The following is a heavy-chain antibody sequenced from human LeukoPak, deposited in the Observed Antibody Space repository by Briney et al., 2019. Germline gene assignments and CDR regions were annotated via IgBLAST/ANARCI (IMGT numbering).Heavy chain of an antibody. D-gene: IGHD6-19*01. CDR3: TRGSSGRRDN. Sequence: ASVKVSCKASGYTFTSCDMNWVRQATGQGLEWMGWMNPNSGNTGYGQSFQGRITMTRDTSIGTAYMELSNLTSEDTAIYYCTRGSSGRRDNGGQGTLVTVSA. V-gene: IGHV1-8*01. J-gene: IGHJ4*02. CDR2: MNPNSGNT. CDR1: GYTFTSCD.